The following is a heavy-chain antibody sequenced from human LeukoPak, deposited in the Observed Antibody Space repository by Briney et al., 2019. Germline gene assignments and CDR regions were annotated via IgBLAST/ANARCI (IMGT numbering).Heavy chain of an antibody. Sequence: GGSLRLSCAASGFTVSSHYMNWVRQAPGKGLEWVSMIDSGGDTYYADSAKGRFSISRDSSENTLYLQMNSLRAEDTAVYYCARGWCLDWGQGTLVTVSP. J-gene: IGHJ4*02. V-gene: IGHV3-66*01. D-gene: IGHD2-8*01. CDR3: ARGWCLD. CDR2: IDSGGDT. CDR1: GFTVSSHY.